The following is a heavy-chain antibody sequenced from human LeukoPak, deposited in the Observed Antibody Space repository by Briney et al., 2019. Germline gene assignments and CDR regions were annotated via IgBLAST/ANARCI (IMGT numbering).Heavy chain of an antibody. Sequence: GGSLRLSCAASGFTFINYGMSWVRQAPGKGLEWVSGVSGSGGADAGSTYYAASVKGRFTISRDNSKNTLYLQMNSLRAEDTAVYNCAKASRAGTTGYFDYWGQGTLVTVSS. CDR1: GFTFINYG. V-gene: IGHV3-23*01. CDR2: VSGSGGADAGST. D-gene: IGHD1-1*01. J-gene: IGHJ4*02. CDR3: AKASRAGTTGYFDY.